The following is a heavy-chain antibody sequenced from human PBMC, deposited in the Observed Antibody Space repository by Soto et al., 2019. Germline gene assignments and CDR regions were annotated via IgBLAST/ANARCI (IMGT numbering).Heavy chain of an antibody. CDR2: IYYSGST. J-gene: IGHJ5*02. CDR3: ARVITMVRGVIIGWFDP. V-gene: IGHV4-59*01. Sequence: LSLTCTVSGGSISSYYWSWIRQPPGKGLEWIGYIYYSGSTNYNPSLKSRGTISVDTSKNQFSLKLSSVTAADTAVYYCARVITMVRGVIIGWFDPWGQGTLVTVSS. D-gene: IGHD3-10*01. CDR1: GGSISSYY.